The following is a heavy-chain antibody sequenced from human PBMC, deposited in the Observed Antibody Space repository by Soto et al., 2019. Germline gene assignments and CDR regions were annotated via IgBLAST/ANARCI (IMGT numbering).Heavy chain of an antibody. CDR1: GFTFSSYS. Sequence: GGSLRLSCAASGFTFSSYSMNWVRQAPGKGLEWVSVVSDDGGTTFYADSVRARFTISRDNSKNTVDLQMNSLRAEDTAVYYCAKADTGHFRPFEYCGQGTLVTVSS. CDR3: AKADTGHFRPFEY. CDR2: VSDDGGTT. J-gene: IGHJ4*02. D-gene: IGHD3-9*01. V-gene: IGHV3-23*01.